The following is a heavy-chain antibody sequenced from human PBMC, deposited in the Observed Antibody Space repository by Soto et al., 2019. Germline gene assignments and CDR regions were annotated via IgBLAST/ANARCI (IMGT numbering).Heavy chain of an antibody. V-gene: IGHV1-69*13. D-gene: IGHD3-22*01. CDR3: ARGANYYDSSGYSDY. J-gene: IGHJ4*02. CDR2: IIPIFGTA. CDR1: GGTFSSYA. Sequence: SVKVSCKASGGTFSSYAISWVRQAPGQGLEWMGGIIPIFGTANYAQKFQGRVTITADESTSTAYMELSSLRSEDTAVYYCARGANYYDSSGYSDYSGQGTLVTVSS.